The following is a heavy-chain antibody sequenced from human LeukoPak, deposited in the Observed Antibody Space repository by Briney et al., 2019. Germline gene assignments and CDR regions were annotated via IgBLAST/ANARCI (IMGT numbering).Heavy chain of an antibody. V-gene: IGHV3-30-3*01. CDR2: ISYDGSNK. Sequence: PGGSLRLSCAAAGFTFSSYAMHWVRQAPGKGLEWVAVISYDGSNKHYADSVKGRFTISRDNSKNTLYLQMNSLRAEDTAVYYCAREYDYWGQGTLVTVSS. J-gene: IGHJ4*02. CDR1: GFTFSSYA. CDR3: AREYDY.